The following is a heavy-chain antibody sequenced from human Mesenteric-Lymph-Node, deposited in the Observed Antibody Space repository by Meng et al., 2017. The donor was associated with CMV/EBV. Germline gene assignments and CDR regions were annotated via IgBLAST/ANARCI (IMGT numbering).Heavy chain of an antibody. J-gene: IGHJ5*02. CDR3: TRDPNLKDRGWLDP. Sequence: LSLTCAASGFTFSSYSMNWVRQAPGKGLEWVSSISSSGGDIYYGDSVKGRFTIPRDNAKSSMYLQMNSLRVEDTAIYYCTRDPNLKDRGWLDPWGQGTLVTVSS. D-gene: IGHD3-16*01. CDR1: GFTFSSYS. V-gene: IGHV3-21*01. CDR2: ISSSGGDI.